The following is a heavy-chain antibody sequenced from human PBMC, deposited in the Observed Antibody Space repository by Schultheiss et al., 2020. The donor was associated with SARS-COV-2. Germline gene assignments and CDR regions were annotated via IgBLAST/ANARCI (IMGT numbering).Heavy chain of an antibody. CDR2: ISGSGGST. CDR3: AKSSRLRIQLWFDY. J-gene: IGHJ4*02. D-gene: IGHD5-18*01. V-gene: IGHV3-23*01. Sequence: GGSLRLSCAASGFTFDDYAMHWVRQAPGKGLEWVSAISGSGGSTYYADSVKGRFTISRDNSKNTLYLQMNSLRAEDTAVYYCAKSSRLRIQLWFDYWGQGTLVTVSS. CDR1: GFTFDDYA.